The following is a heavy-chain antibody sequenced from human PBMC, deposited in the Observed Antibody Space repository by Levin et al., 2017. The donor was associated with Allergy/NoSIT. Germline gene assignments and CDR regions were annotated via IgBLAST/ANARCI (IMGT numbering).Heavy chain of an antibody. J-gene: IGHJ4*02. V-gene: IGHV3-21*01. D-gene: IGHD3-22*01. Sequence: GGSLRLSCAASGFTFSSYSMNWVRQAPGKGLEWVSSISSSSSYIYYADSVKGRFTISRDNAKNSLYLQMNSLRAEDTAVYYCARDRAKYYYDSSGYRSVWGQGTLVTVSS. CDR1: GFTFSSYS. CDR3: ARDRAKYYYDSSGYRSV. CDR2: ISSSSSYI.